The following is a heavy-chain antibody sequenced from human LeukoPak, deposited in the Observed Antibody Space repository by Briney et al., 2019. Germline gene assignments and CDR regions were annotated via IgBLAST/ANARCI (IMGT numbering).Heavy chain of an antibody. CDR2: ILDDGSQE. Sequence: GRSLRLSCAASGFTFSSYGMHWVRQAPGKGLEWVAVILDDGSQEKYADSVKGRFTISRDNSKNTLFLQMNSLRAEDTAVYSCARDDALGDNALDIWGQGTMVTASS. V-gene: IGHV3-33*01. J-gene: IGHJ3*02. D-gene: IGHD3-16*01. CDR1: GFTFSSYG. CDR3: ARDDALGDNALDI.